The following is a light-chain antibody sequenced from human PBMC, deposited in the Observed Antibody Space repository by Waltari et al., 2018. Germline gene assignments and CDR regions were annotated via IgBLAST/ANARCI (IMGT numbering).Light chain of an antibody. CDR2: SAS. CDR1: QSLLSSYGYIY. J-gene: IGKJ4*01. Sequence: IVMTQSPLSLPVTPGEPASISCRSSQSLLSSYGYIYLDWYLQKPGQSPQLQIYSASNRAYGDSDRFSGSGSGTDFTLKISRVEAEDVGGYYCMQALEAPLTFGGGTKVEIK. CDR3: MQALEAPLT. V-gene: IGKV2-28*01.